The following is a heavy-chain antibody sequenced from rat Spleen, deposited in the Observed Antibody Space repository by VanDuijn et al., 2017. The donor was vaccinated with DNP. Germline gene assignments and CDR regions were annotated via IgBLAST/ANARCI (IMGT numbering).Heavy chain of an antibody. CDR3: ARSGQLYYFDY. D-gene: IGHD1-10*01. CDR2: ISYDGGST. CDR1: GFTFSDYA. Sequence: EVQLVESGGGLVQPGRSLKLSCAASGFTFSDYAMAWVRQAPTKGLEWVAYISYDGGSTYYGDSVKGRFTISRDNAKSTLYLQMNSLRSEDMATYYCARSGQLYYFDYWGQGVMVTVSS. V-gene: IGHV5-22*01. J-gene: IGHJ2*01.